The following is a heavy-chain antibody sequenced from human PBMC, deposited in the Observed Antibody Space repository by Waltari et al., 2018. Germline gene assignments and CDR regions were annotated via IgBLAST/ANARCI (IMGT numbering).Heavy chain of an antibody. CDR3: ARHFPRHYDFWSGYLTQYYYGMDV. CDR2: IYHSGST. Sequence: QVQLQESGPGLVKPSEALSLTCAVSGYSISSGYSWGWIRQPPGKGMERIGSIYHSGSTYYNPSLKRRVTISVATSKNQFSLKLSSVTAADTAVYYCARHFPRHYDFWSGYLTQYYYGMDVWGQGTTVTVSS. J-gene: IGHJ6*02. D-gene: IGHD3-3*01. V-gene: IGHV4-38-2*01. CDR1: GYSISSGYS.